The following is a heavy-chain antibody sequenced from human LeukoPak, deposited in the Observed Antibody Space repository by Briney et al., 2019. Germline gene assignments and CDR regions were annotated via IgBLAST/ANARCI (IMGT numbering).Heavy chain of an antibody. Sequence: SETLFLTCTVSGGSISSYYWSWIRQPPGKGLEWIGYIHYSGSTNYNPSLKSRVTISVDTSKNQFSLKLSSVTAADTAVYYCARDSFQFRGADQAIDYWGQGTLVTVSS. CDR1: GGSISSYY. D-gene: IGHD2-15*01. V-gene: IGHV4-59*01. J-gene: IGHJ4*02. CDR3: ARDSFQFRGADQAIDY. CDR2: IHYSGST.